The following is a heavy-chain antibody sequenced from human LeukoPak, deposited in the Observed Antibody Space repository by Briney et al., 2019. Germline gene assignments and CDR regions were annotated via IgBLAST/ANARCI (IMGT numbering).Heavy chain of an antibody. Sequence: PGGSLRLSCAASGFTFSSYSMNWVRQAPGKGLEWVSSISSSSSYIYYADSVKGRFTISRDNAKNSLYLQMNSLRAEDTAVYYCARDGAGLSYYYYGMDVWGQGTTVTVSS. CDR3: ARDGAGLSYYYYGMDV. CDR1: GFTFSSYS. V-gene: IGHV3-21*01. J-gene: IGHJ6*02. D-gene: IGHD2/OR15-2a*01. CDR2: ISSSSSYI.